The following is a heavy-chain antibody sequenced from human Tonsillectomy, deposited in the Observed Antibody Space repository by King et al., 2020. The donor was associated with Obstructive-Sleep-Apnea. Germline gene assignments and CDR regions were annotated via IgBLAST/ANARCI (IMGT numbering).Heavy chain of an antibody. CDR1: CGSFRGFS. J-gene: IGHJ4*02. CDR3: GRNDYGDYGALD. Sequence: VQLQQWGAGLLKPSETLSLTCAVSCGSFRGFSWSWIRQPPGKVLEWIGDSNDSGSTNYAPSLKSRVTISIDTSKNQFSLKLSSLTAADTAVYYCGRNDYGDYGALDWGQGTLVTVAS. CDR2: SNDSGST. D-gene: IGHD4-17*01. V-gene: IGHV4-34*01.